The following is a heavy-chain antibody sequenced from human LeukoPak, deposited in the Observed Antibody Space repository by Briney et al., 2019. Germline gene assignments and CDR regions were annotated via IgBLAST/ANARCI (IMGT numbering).Heavy chain of an antibody. CDR1: GFSVSNYY. CDR2: IRGSGET. V-gene: IGHV3-66*03. D-gene: IGHD6-19*01. J-gene: IGHJ5*02. CDR3: ARDRAATQGWVEFDP. Sequence: GGSLRLSCAVSGFSVSNYYMDWVRQAPGKGLEWVSLIRGSGETFYADSVKGRFTISRDDSKNTVHLQMNSLRVEDTADYFCARDRAATQGWVEFDPWGQGTLVTVSS.